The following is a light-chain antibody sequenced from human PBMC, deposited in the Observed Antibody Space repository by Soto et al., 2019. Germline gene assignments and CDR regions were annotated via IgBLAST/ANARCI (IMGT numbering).Light chain of an antibody. CDR1: SSDVGGYDY. Sequence: QSALTQPASVSGSPGQSITISCTGTSSDVGGYDYVSWYQQHPGKAPKLLICDVSNRPSGVSNRFSGSKSGNTASLTIAGLQAEDEADYYCGSYRSSSTRYVFGTGTKLTVL. J-gene: IGLJ1*01. CDR3: GSYRSSSTRYV. V-gene: IGLV2-14*01. CDR2: DVS.